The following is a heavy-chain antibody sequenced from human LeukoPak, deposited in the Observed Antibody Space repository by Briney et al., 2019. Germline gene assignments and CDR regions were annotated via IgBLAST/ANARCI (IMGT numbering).Heavy chain of an antibody. D-gene: IGHD2-2*01. CDR1: GGTFSSHA. CDR3: ARGLQYQLFKALRYYYMDV. J-gene: IGHJ6*03. V-gene: IGHV1-69*01. CDR2: IVPISGIA. Sequence: SVKVSCKASGGTFSSHAIAWVRQAPGQGPEWMGGIVPISGIADYAQKFQGGVTITADESTSTAYMELRSLTSDDTAVYYCARGLQYQLFKALRYYYMDVWGEGTTVTVSS.